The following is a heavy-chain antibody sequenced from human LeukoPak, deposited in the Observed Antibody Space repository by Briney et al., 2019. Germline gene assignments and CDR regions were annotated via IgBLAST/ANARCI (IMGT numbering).Heavy chain of an antibody. CDR3: ARYATRSPYYYYYMDV. J-gene: IGHJ6*03. CDR1: GYTLTELS. Sequence: ASVKVSCKASGYTLTELSVHWVRQAPGKGLEWMGNFDPKDGDTIYAQRFQGRVTMSEDTSTHTAYMELSSLRSEDTAVYYCARYATRSPYYYYYMDVWGKGTTVTVSS. V-gene: IGHV1-24*01. D-gene: IGHD1-14*01. CDR2: FDPKDGDT.